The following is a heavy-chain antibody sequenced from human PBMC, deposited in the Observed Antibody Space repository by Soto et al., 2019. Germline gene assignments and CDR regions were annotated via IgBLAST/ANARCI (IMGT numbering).Heavy chain of an antibody. CDR1: GGSVSSGSYY. J-gene: IGHJ3*02. D-gene: IGHD3-9*01. CDR3: ARAYYDILTGSDAFDI. V-gene: IGHV4-61*01. CDR2: IYYSGST. Sequence: SETLSLTCTVSGGSVSSGSYYWSWIRQPPGKGLEWIGYIYYSGSTNYNPSLKSRVTISVDTSKNQFSLKLSSVTAADTAVYYCARAYYDILTGSDAFDIWGQGTMVTVS.